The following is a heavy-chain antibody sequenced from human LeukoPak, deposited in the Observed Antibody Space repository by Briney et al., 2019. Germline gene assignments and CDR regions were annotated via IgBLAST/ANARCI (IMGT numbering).Heavy chain of an antibody. J-gene: IGHJ5*02. CDR3: ARVLLTGDHPFDP. CDR2: INPNGGST. Sequence: ASVKVSCKASGYTFTSYYMHWVRQAPGQGLEWMGIINPNGGSTSYAQKFQGRVTMTRDTSTSTVYMELSSLRSEDTAVYYCARVLLTGDHPFDPWGQGTLVTVSS. V-gene: IGHV1-46*01. D-gene: IGHD7-27*01. CDR1: GYTFTSYY.